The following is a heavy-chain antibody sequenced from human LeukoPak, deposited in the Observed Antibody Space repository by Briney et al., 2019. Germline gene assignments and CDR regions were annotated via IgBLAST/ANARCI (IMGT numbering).Heavy chain of an antibody. CDR3: ARGIADPYSFDS. Sequence: SETLSLTCTVPGGSINFYYWSWIRQPAGKGLEWIGRIYSTGSTNYSPSLKSRVTMSVDKSKNQFSLNLSSVTAADTAVYYCARGIADPYSFDSWGQGTLVTVSS. J-gene: IGHJ4*02. CDR2: IYSTGST. V-gene: IGHV4-4*07. CDR1: GGSINFYY. D-gene: IGHD6-13*01.